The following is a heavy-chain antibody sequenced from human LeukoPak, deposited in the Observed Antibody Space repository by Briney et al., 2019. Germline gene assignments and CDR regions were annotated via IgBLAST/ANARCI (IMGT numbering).Heavy chain of an antibody. CDR3: AMLATVVAPNPP. J-gene: IGHJ5*02. CDR2: FDPEDGET. Sequence: ASVTVSCKVSGYTLTELSMHWVRQAPGKGLEWMGGFDPEDGETIYEQKFQGRVTMTEDTSTDTAYMELSSLRSEDTAVYYCAMLATVVAPNPPWGQGTLVTVSS. D-gene: IGHD2-21*01. V-gene: IGHV1-24*01. CDR1: GYTLTELS.